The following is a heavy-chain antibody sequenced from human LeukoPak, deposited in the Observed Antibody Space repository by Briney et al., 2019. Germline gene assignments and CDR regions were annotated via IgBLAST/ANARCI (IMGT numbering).Heavy chain of an antibody. D-gene: IGHD3-10*01. Sequence: ASVKVSCTASGFTFSTYGFSWVRQAPGQGLEWMGWISSSSGDTNYAQKFQDRVTMTTDRSTSTAYMELRSLRSDDTAVYYGGREHPHFGELWNDYWGQGTPVTVSS. CDR1: GFTFSTYG. V-gene: IGHV1-18*01. CDR3: GREHPHFGELWNDY. CDR2: ISSSSGDT. J-gene: IGHJ4*02.